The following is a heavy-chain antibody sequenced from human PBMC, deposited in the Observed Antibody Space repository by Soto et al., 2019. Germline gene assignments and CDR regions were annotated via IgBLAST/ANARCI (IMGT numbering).Heavy chain of an antibody. J-gene: IGHJ5*02. CDR3: ARDPGYSFGNT. V-gene: IGHV4-30-2*01. Sequence: SETLSLTCAVSGGSISSGGYSWSWIRQPPGKGLEWIGYIYHSGSTYYNPSLKSRVTISVDRSKNQFSLKLRSVTAADTAVYYCARDPGYSFGNTWGQGTLVTVSS. CDR1: GGSISSGGYS. D-gene: IGHD5-18*01. CDR2: IYHSGST.